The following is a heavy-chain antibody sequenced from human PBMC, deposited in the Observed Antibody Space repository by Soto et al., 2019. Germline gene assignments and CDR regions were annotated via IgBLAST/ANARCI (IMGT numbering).Heavy chain of an antibody. V-gene: IGHV4-4*02. D-gene: IGHD3-22*01. Sequence: PSETLSLTCAVSGGSISSSNWWSWVRQPPGKGLEWIGEIYHSGSTNYNPSLKSRVTISVDKSKNQFSLKLSSVTAADTAVYYCARDPGPLRDSSGYYFADLDCWGQGTLVTVSS. J-gene: IGHJ4*02. CDR1: GGSISSSNW. CDR3: ARDPGPLRDSSGYYFADLDC. CDR2: IYHSGST.